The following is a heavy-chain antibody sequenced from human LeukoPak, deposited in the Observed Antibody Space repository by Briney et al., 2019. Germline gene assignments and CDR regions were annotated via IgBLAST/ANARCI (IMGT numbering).Heavy chain of an antibody. CDR3: ARSFAKGVAGRGDFDY. J-gene: IGHJ4*02. CDR2: IYYSGST. D-gene: IGHD6-19*01. CDR1: GGSISSYY. Sequence: SETLSLTCTVSGGSISSYYWSWIRQPPGKGLEWIGYIYYSGSTNYNPSLKSRVTISVDTSKNQFSLKLSSVTAADTAVYYCARSFAKGVAGRGDFDYWGQGTLVTVSS. V-gene: IGHV4-59*08.